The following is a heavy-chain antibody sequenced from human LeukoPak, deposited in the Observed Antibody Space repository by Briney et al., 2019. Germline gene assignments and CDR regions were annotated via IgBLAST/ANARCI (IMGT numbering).Heavy chain of an antibody. CDR2: ISYDSSRK. CDR3: ARVLDGSGYYLTYYYYGMDV. Sequence: PGGSLRLSCAASGFTFSSYAMDWVRQAPGKGLEWVAAISYDSSRKFYADSVKGRFTISRDNSENRLDLQMDSLRAEDAAVYYCARVLDGSGYYLTYYYYGMDVWGQGTTVSVSS. D-gene: IGHD3-22*01. CDR1: GFTFSSYA. J-gene: IGHJ6*02. V-gene: IGHV3-30-3*01.